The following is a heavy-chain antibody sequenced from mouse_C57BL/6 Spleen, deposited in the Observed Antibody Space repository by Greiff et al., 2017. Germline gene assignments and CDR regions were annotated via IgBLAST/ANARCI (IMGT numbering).Heavy chain of an antibody. J-gene: IGHJ4*01. D-gene: IGHD2-5*01. CDR1: GYTFTSYW. V-gene: IGHV1-55*01. CDR3: ARGRGYSNYGAMDY. Sequence: QVQLKQPGAELVKPGASVKMSCKASGYTFTSYWITWVKQRPGQGLEWIGDIYPGSGSTNYNEKFKSKATLTVDTSSSTAYMQLSSLTSEDSAVYYCARGRGYSNYGAMDYWGQGTSVTVSS. CDR2: IYPGSGST.